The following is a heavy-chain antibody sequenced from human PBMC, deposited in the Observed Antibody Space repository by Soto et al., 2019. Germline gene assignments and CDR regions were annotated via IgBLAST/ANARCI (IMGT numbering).Heavy chain of an antibody. CDR2: ISSSSSYI. J-gene: IGHJ4*02. D-gene: IGHD3-22*01. Sequence: GGSLRLSCAASGFTFSSYSMNWVRQAPGKGLEWVSSISSSSSYIYYADSVKGRFTISRDNAKNSLYLQMNSLRAEDTAVYYCARDKGYYDSSGYYRTPADYWGQGTLVTVSS. CDR3: ARDKGYYDSSGYYRTPADY. V-gene: IGHV3-21*01. CDR1: GFTFSSYS.